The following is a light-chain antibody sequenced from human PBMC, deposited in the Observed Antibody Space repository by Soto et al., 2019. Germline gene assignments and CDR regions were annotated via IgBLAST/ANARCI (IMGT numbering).Light chain of an antibody. CDR1: QGIDAW. V-gene: IGKV1-12*01. CDR3: QQASTCPLT. Sequence: DIQMTQSPSSVSASVGDTITLTCRASQGIDAWLAWYQLKPGKVPRLLIADTSSLQVGVPSRFRGSGYGTDFTLTITSLQPEDLATYHCQQASTCPLTFGGGTKVEI. J-gene: IGKJ4*01. CDR2: DTS.